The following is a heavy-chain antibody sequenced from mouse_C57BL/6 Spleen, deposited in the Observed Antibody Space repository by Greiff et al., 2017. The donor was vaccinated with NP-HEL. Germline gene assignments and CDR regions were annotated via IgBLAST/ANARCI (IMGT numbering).Heavy chain of an antibody. D-gene: IGHD2-5*01. J-gene: IGHJ2*01. CDR2: IYPGDGDT. V-gene: IGHV1-82*01. Sequence: QVQLQQSGPELVKPGASVKISCKASGYAFSSSWMNWVKQRPGKGLEWIGRIYPGDGDTNYNGKFKGKATLTADKSSSTAYMQLSSLTSEDSAVYFCARGEYSNPFGYWGQGTTLTVSS. CDR3: ARGEYSNPFGY. CDR1: GYAFSSSW.